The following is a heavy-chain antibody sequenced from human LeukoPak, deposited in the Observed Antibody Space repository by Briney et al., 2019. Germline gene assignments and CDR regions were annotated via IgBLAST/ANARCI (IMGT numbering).Heavy chain of an antibody. CDR3: ARDGYGNNYMDV. V-gene: IGHV3-53*01. D-gene: IGHD1/OR15-1a*01. CDR2: IYSGGTT. CDR1: GFSVSSNF. J-gene: IGHJ6*03. Sequence: GGSLRLSCAASGFSVSSNFMSWVRQAPVKGLEWVSVIYSGGTTYYADSVKGRFTISRDNSKNTLSPQMNSLRAEDTAVYYCARDGYGNNYMDVWGKGTTVTVSS.